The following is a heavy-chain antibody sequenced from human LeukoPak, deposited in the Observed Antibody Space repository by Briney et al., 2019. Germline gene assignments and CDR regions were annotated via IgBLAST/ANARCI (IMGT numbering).Heavy chain of an antibody. D-gene: IGHD6-13*01. V-gene: IGHV3-30*02. CDR1: GFTFSSYC. CDR2: IRYDGSNK. Sequence: GGSLRLSCAASGFTFSSYCMHWVRQAPGKGLEWVAFIRYDGSNKYYADSVKGRFTISRDNSKNTLYLQMNSMRAEDTAVYYCAKEAGYSSSWYLWFDYWGQGTLVTVSS. CDR3: AKEAGYSSSWYLWFDY. J-gene: IGHJ4*02.